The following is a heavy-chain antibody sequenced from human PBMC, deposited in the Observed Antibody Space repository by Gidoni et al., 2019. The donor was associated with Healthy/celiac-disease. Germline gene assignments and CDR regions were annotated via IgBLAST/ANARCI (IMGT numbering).Heavy chain of an antibody. Sequence: EVQLVESGGGLVQPGGSLRLSCAASGFTFSSYSMNWVRQAPGKGLEWVSYISSSSSTIYYADSVKGRFTISRDNAKNSLYLQMNSLRAEDTAVYYCARDLDYDSSGYPDYWGQGTLVTVSS. D-gene: IGHD3-22*01. J-gene: IGHJ4*02. CDR3: ARDLDYDSSGYPDY. CDR2: ISSSSSTI. V-gene: IGHV3-48*01. CDR1: GFTFSSYS.